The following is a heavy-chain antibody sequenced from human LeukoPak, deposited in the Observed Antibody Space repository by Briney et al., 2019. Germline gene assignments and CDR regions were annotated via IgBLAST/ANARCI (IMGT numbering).Heavy chain of an antibody. V-gene: IGHV1-8*03. D-gene: IGHD3-10*01. CDR1: GYTFTNYD. J-gene: IGHJ3*02. Sequence: ASVKVSCKASGYTFTNYDINWVRQATGQGLEWMGWMNPNSGNTGYAQKFQGRVTITADKSTSTAYMELSSLRSEDTAVYYCARVSRWDRGMDAFDIWGQGTMVTVSS. CDR2: MNPNSGNT. CDR3: ARVSRWDRGMDAFDI.